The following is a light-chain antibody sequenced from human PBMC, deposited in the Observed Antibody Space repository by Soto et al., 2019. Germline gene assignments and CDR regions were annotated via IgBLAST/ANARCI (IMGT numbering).Light chain of an antibody. CDR2: DAS. V-gene: IGKV3-11*01. Sequence: EIVLTQSPATLSLSPGERATLSCRASQSVSSYLAWYQQKPGQAPRHLIYDASNRATGIPARFSGSGSGTDFTLTISSLEPEDFAVYYCQQRTNWPMYTFGQGTKLEIK. CDR1: QSVSSY. J-gene: IGKJ2*01. CDR3: QQRTNWPMYT.